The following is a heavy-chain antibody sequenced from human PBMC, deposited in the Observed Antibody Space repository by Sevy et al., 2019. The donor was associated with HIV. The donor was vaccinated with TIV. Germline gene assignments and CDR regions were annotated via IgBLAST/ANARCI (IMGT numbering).Heavy chain of an antibody. Sequence: GGSLRLSCTASGFAFDDYTMHWVRQIPGKGLEWVAGIRWDTLNINSVDLVRGRFTFSGNNGKTPLFQQMNSLRVDDTVLYCGMSSGDWPYCFDYWGQGTLVTVSS. CDR1: GFAFDDYT. V-gene: IGHV3-9*01. CDR3: MSSGDWPYCFDY. CDR2: IRWDTLNI. D-gene: IGHD2-21*02. J-gene: IGHJ4*02.